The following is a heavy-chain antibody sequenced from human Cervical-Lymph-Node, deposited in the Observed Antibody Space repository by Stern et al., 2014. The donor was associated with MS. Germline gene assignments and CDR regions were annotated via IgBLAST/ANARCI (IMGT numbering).Heavy chain of an antibody. CDR1: GYTFTAYW. Sequence: VQLVQSGAEVRKPGQSLTISCNISGYTFTAYWIAWVRQMPGQGLEWMGAIFPGASDPIYSQSFQGHVTISVDSSINTAYLQWSDLRASDTAMYYCARPHSPGWSYYFDFWGQGTLVAVSS. V-gene: IGHV5-51*01. CDR2: IFPGASDP. CDR3: ARPHSPGWSYYFDF. J-gene: IGHJ4*02. D-gene: IGHD6-19*01.